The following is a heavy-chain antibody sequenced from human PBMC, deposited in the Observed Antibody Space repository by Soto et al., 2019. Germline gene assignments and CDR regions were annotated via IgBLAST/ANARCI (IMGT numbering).Heavy chain of an antibody. J-gene: IGHJ4*02. V-gene: IGHV4-31*03. Sequence: QVQLQESGPGLVKPSQTLSLTCTVSGGSISSGGYYWSWIRQHPGKGLEWIGYIYYSGSTYYNPSLKSRVTISVDTSKYQFSLKPSSVTAADTAVYYSASDSYGSLGLDYWGQGTLVTVSS. CDR3: ASDSYGSLGLDY. CDR1: GGSISSGGYY. CDR2: IYYSGST. D-gene: IGHD5-18*01.